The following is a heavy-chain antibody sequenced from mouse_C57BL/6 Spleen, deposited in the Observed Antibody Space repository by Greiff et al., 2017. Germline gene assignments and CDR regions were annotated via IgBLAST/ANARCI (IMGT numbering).Heavy chain of an antibody. CDR2: ISSGGSYT. Sequence: EVQLVESGGDLVKPGGSLKLSCAASGFTFSSYGMSWVRQTPDKRLEWVATISSGGSYTYYPDSVKGRFTISRDNAKNTLYLQMSSLKSEDTAMYYCARHPPYDGYYGAYWGQGTLVTVSA. V-gene: IGHV5-6*01. CDR1: GFTFSSYG. CDR3: ARHPPYDGYYGAY. J-gene: IGHJ3*01. D-gene: IGHD2-3*01.